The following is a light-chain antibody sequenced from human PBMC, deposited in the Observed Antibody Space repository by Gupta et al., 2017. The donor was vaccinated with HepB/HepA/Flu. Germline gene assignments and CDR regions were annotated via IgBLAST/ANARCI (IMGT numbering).Light chain of an antibody. V-gene: IGLV3-25*03. CDR1: AFPKQY. J-gene: IGLJ2*01. Sequence: SNELTQPPSVSVLPGQTATITCFGDAFPKQYSYWYQQKPGQAPVLVIFKDSERPSGIPERFSGSSSGTTLTLIISEVQAEDEADYYCQTADRSGTCVFGGGTKLTVL. CDR3: QTADRSGTCV. CDR2: KDS.